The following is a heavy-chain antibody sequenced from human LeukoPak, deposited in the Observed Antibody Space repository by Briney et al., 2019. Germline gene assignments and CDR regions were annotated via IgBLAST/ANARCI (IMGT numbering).Heavy chain of an antibody. D-gene: IGHD6-13*01. CDR2: IIPIFGTA. V-gene: IGHV1-69*13. CDR3: ARDKGQQPLVPQPYYYYYCGMDV. J-gene: IGHJ6*02. Sequence: SVKVSCKASGGTFSSYAIGWVRQAPGQGLEWMGGIIPIFGTANYAQKFQGRVTITADESTSTAYMELSSLRSEDTAVYYCARDKGQQPLVPQPYYYYYCGMDVWGQGTTVTVSS. CDR1: GGTFSSYA.